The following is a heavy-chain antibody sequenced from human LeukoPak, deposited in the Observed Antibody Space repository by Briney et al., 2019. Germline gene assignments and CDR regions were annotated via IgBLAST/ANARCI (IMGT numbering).Heavy chain of an antibody. CDR2: IYYSGST. CDR1: GGSISSSSYY. J-gene: IGHJ4*02. CDR3: ARGYSSSRGYGGD. Sequence: SETLSLTCTVSGGSISSSSYYWGWIRQPPGKGLEWIGNIYYSGSTYYNPSLKSRVTISVDTSKNQFSLKLSSVTAADTAVYYCARGYSSSRGYGGDWGQGTLVTVSS. V-gene: IGHV4-39*07. D-gene: IGHD6-13*01.